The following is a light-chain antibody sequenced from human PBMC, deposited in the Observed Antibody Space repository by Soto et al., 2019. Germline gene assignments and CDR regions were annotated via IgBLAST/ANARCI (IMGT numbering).Light chain of an antibody. Sequence: QSALTKAASVSGSHGHSIAISCTGTSSDVGGYNYVSWYQQYPGKAPKLVIYHVSNRHSGVSNRFSGSKSGNSSSLTISGLQAEEEADYYCRSYTSISTYVFRTGPKDT. CDR2: HVS. CDR3: RSYTSISTYV. J-gene: IGLJ1*01. CDR1: SSDVGGYNY. V-gene: IGLV2-14*01.